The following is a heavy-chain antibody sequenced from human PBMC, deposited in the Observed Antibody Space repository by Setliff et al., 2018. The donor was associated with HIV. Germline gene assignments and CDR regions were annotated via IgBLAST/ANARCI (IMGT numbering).Heavy chain of an antibody. D-gene: IGHD6-19*01. V-gene: IGHV1-8*02. Sequence: ASVKVSCKASGYTFTSYDIRWVRQATGQGLEWMGWMNPKSGNSGHAQKFQGRITMTRNTSITTAYMELISLKSEDTAVYYCARGRYSSGLTDYWGQGTLVTVSS. CDR1: GYTFTSYD. CDR3: ARGRYSSGLTDY. J-gene: IGHJ4*02. CDR2: MNPKSGNS.